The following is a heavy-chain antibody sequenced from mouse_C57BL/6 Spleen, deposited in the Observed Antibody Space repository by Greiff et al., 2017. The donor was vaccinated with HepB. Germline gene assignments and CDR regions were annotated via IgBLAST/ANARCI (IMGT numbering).Heavy chain of an antibody. CDR2: IYPGDGDT. V-gene: IGHV1-80*01. J-gene: IGHJ4*01. D-gene: IGHD1-1*01. CDR3: ARRGSSHYYAMDY. Sequence: QVQLQQSGAELVKPGASVKISCKASGYAFSSYWMNWVKQRPGKGLEWIGQIYPGDGDTNYNGKFKGKATLTADKSSSTAYMQLSSLTSEDSAVYFCARRGSSHYYAMDYWGQGTSVTVSS. CDR1: GYAFSSYW.